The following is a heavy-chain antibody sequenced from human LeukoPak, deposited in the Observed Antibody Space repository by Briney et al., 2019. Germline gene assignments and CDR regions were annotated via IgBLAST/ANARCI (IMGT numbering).Heavy chain of an antibody. D-gene: IGHD2-2*01. V-gene: IGHV4-39*01. Sequence: SETLSLNCTVSGGSISSSTYYWGWIRQPPGKGLEWIGSIYYSGSTYYSPSLKSRVTISVDTSKNQFSLKLSSVTAADTAVYYCARSDCSSTSCYSPALAWFDPWGQGTLVTVSS. CDR2: IYYSGST. J-gene: IGHJ5*02. CDR3: ARSDCSSTSCYSPALAWFDP. CDR1: GGSISSSTYY.